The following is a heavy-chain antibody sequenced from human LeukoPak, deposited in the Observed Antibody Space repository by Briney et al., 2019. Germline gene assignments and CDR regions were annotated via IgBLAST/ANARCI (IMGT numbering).Heavy chain of an antibody. V-gene: IGHV3-66*02. J-gene: IGHJ6*02. CDR1: GFTVNSNY. Sequence: GGSLRLSCAASGFTVNSNYMSWVRQAPGKGLEWVSLIYTGGSTCYADSVKGRFTISRDNSKNTLYLQMNSLRPEDTAVNYCARGFGKVAANVFGGYTMDVWGQGTTVTVSS. CDR3: ARGFGKVAANVFGGYTMDV. CDR2: IYTGGST. D-gene: IGHD6-6*01.